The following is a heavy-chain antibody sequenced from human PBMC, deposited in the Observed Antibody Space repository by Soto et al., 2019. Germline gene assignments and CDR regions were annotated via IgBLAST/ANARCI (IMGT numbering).Heavy chain of an antibody. Sequence: SETLSLTCTVSGGSISSYYWSWIRQPPGKGLEWIGYIYYSGSTNYNPSLKSRVTISVDTSKNQFSLKLSSVTAADTAVYYCAREGRYSGRYFAYYYGMDVWGQGTTVTV. CDR2: IYYSGST. CDR1: GGSISSYY. D-gene: IGHD1-26*01. V-gene: IGHV4-59*01. J-gene: IGHJ6*02. CDR3: AREGRYSGRYFAYYYGMDV.